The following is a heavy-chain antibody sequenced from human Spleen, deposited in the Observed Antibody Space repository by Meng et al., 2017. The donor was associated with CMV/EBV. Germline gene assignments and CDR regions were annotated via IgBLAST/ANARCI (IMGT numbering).Heavy chain of an antibody. D-gene: IGHD5-24*01. CDR1: GGSLSGYY. CDR3: ARGLQHDY. V-gene: IGHV4-34*01. Sequence: QVQLQQWGAGLLKPSETLSLTCAVYGGSLSGYYWSWIRQPPGKGLXWIGEINHSGSTNYNPSLKSRVTISVDTSKNQFSLKLSSVTAADTAVYYCARGLQHDYWGQGTLVTVSS. J-gene: IGHJ4*02. CDR2: INHSGST.